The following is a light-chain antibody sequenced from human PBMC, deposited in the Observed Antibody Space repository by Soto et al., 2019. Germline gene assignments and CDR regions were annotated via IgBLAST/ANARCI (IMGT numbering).Light chain of an antibody. CDR1: NSNIGGND. CDR3: ASWDDSLNGWV. Sequence: QLVLTQPPSASGTPGQRVAFSCSGSNSNIGGNDVNWFQHLPGTAPRLLLYRSDQRPSGVPDRFSGSKSGTSASLAINGLLSEDEAEYYCASWDDSLNGWVFGGGTKVTVL. CDR2: RSD. V-gene: IGLV1-44*01. J-gene: IGLJ3*02.